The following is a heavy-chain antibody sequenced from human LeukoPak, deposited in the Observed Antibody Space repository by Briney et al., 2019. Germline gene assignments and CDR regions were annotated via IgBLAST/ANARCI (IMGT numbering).Heavy chain of an antibody. Sequence: GASVKVSCKASGYTFTGYYMHWVRQAPGQGLEWMGWINPNSGGTNYAQKFQGRVTMTRDASISTAYMELSRLRSDDTAVYYCARDGTVTDYYDSPYWGQGTLVTVSS. CDR1: GYTFTGYY. D-gene: IGHD3-22*01. J-gene: IGHJ4*02. CDR2: INPNSGGT. V-gene: IGHV1-2*02. CDR3: ARDGTVTDYYDSPY.